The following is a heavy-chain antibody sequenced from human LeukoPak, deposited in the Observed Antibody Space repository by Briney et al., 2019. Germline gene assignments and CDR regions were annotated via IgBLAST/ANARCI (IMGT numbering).Heavy chain of an antibody. D-gene: IGHD3-3*01. CDR3: ARGKEGADLWSGSRYYFDY. J-gene: IGHJ4*02. Sequence: PGGSLRLSCAASGFTFDDYTMHWVRQAPGKGLEWVSLISWDGGSTYYADSVKGRFTISRDNAKNSLYLQMNSLRAEDTAVYYCARGKEGADLWSGSRYYFDYWGQGTLVTVSS. V-gene: IGHV3-43*01. CDR2: ISWDGGST. CDR1: GFTFDDYT.